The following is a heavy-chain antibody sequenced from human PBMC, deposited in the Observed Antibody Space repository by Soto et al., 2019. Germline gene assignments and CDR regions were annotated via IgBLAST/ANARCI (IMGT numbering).Heavy chain of an antibody. CDR2: ISDRGDPT. J-gene: IGHJ4*02. CDR3: AKDKPGTTSFDY. CDR1: GFTISSYA. D-gene: IGHD1-1*01. Sequence: EVQLLESGGGLVQPGGSLRLSCAASGFTISSYAMSWVRQAPGKGLEWVSAISDRGDPTHYADSVKGGFTISRDTSKNTLYLQMNTLRAEDTAVYYCAKDKPGTTSFDYWGRGTPVTVSS. V-gene: IGHV3-23*01.